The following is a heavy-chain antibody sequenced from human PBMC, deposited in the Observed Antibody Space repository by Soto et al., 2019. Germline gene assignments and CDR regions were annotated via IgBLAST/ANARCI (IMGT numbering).Heavy chain of an antibody. V-gene: IGHV3-23*01. CDR2: ISGNGDST. J-gene: IGHJ6*02. Sequence: EVQLLESGGGLVQPGGSLRLSCTASEFTFYIYAMTWVRQAPGKGLEWVSAISGNGDSTYYADSVKGRFTISRDNSKNPLYQQMNSLKAEDTAVYYCAKLLDSSSWKDYYYHGLDVWGQGTTVTVSS. CDR3: AKLLDSSSWKDYYYHGLDV. D-gene: IGHD6-13*01. CDR1: EFTFYIYA.